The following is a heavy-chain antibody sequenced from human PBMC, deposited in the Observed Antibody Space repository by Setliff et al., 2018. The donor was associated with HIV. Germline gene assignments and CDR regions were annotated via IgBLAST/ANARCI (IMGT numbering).Heavy chain of an antibody. J-gene: IGHJ3*02. V-gene: IGHV1-8*02. CDR1: GYSFINYA. CDR3: ARSSWPDAFDI. CDR2: MNPNSANT. D-gene: IGHD6-13*01. Sequence: ASVKVSCKASGYSFINYAMNWVRQAPGQGLEWMGWMNPNSANTGYAQKFQGRVTMTRNTSISTAYMELSSLRSEDTAVYYCARSSWPDAFDIWGQGTMVTVSS.